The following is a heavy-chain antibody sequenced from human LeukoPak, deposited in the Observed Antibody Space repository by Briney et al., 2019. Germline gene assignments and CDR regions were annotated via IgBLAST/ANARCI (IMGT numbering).Heavy chain of an antibody. CDR1: GFTFSTHL. V-gene: IGHV3-74*01. J-gene: IGHJ6*02. CDR2: ISGDGSMT. D-gene: IGHD3-10*01. Sequence: GGSLRLSGAASGFTFSTHLMYWVRQAPGKELVWFSRISGDGSMTSYADSVKGRFTISRDNAEDTLFLQMTSLRVEDTALYFCASLLTPYHGSGGGGMDVWGQGTTVTVSS. CDR3: ASLLTPYHGSGGGGMDV.